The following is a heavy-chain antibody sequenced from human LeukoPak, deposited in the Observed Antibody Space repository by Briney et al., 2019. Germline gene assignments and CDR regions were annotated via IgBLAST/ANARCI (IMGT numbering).Heavy chain of an antibody. CDR1: GFTFSSYE. CDR3: ATIGIAAAGTDFDY. D-gene: IGHD6-13*01. CDR2: ISSSGSTI. J-gene: IGHJ4*02. V-gene: IGHV3-48*03. Sequence: GGSLRLSCAASGFTFSSYEMNWVRQAPGKGLEWVSYISSSGSTIYYADSVKGRFTISRDNSKNTLYLQMNSLRAEDTAVYYCATIGIAAAGTDFDYWGQGTLVTVSS.